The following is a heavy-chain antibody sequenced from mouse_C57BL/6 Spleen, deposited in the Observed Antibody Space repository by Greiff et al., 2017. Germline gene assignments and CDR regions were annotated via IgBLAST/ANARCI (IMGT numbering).Heavy chain of an antibody. V-gene: IGHV5-17*01. J-gene: IGHJ1*03. Sequence: EVKVVESGGGLVKPGGSLKLSCAASGFTFSDYGMHWVRQAPEKGLEWVAYISSGSSTIYYADTVKGRFTISRDNAKNTLFLQMTSLRSEDTAMYCWARAYYSGILWYFDVWGTGTTVTVSS. CDR2: ISSGSSTI. CDR3: ARAYYSGILWYFDV. D-gene: IGHD1-1*01. CDR1: GFTFSDYG.